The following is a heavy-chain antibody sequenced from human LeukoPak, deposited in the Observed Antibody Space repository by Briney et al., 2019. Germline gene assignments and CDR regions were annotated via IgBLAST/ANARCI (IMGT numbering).Heavy chain of an antibody. Sequence: GGSLRLSCAASGFTFSSYGMHWVRQAPGKGLEWVAVISYDGSNKNYADSVKGRFTVSRDNSKNTLYLQMDSLRGEDTAVYYCAKEAYYHLSAAHPGDYWGQGTLVTVSS. CDR3: AKEAYYHLSAAHPGDY. CDR2: ISYDGSNK. D-gene: IGHD3-3*02. CDR1: GFTFSSYG. J-gene: IGHJ4*02. V-gene: IGHV3-30*18.